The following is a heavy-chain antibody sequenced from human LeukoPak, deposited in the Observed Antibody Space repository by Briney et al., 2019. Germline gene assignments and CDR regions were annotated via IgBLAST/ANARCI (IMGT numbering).Heavy chain of an antibody. CDR3: AKKGYYDGSGYYMYYFDH. CDR2: ISSTGDTV. V-gene: IGHV3-11*01. CDR1: GLTFSDYH. Sequence: GGSLRLSCAASGLTFSDYHMNWIRQVPGTGLEWISYISSTGDTVYYADSVKGRFTISRDNSKNTLYLQMNSLRAEDTAVYYCAKKGYYDGSGYYMYYFDHWGQGTLVTVSS. D-gene: IGHD3-22*01. J-gene: IGHJ4*02.